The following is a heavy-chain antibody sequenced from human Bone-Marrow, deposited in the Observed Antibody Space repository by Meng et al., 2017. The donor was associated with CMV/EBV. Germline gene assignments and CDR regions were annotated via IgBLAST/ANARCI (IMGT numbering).Heavy chain of an antibody. Sequence: GESLKISCAASGFTVSSNYMSWVRQTTGKGLEWVSAIGTAGDTYYPGSVKGRFTISRENAKNSFYLQMNSLRAGDTAVYYCARWEIVDAVDIWGQGTMVTVPS. D-gene: IGHD5-12*01. CDR1: GFTVSSNY. J-gene: IGHJ3*02. CDR3: ARWEIVDAVDI. V-gene: IGHV3-13*01. CDR2: IGTAGDT.